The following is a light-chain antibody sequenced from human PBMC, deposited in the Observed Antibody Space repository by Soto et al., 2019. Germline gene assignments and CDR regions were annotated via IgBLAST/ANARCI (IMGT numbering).Light chain of an antibody. V-gene: IGKV3-15*01. CDR1: QSVSSN. CDR3: QQYGSSPGP. J-gene: IGKJ1*01. Sequence: EIVMTQSPATLSVSPGERATLSCRASQSVSSNLAWYQQKPGQAPRLLIYGASTRATGIPARFSGSGSGTEFTLTISSLQSEYFAVYYCQQYGSSPGPFGQGTNVEIK. CDR2: GAS.